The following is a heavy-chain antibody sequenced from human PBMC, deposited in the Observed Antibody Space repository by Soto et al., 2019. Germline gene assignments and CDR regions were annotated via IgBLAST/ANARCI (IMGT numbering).Heavy chain of an antibody. V-gene: IGHV3-66*01. J-gene: IGHJ3*02. CDR1: GFTVSNSY. D-gene: IGHD3-10*01. CDR2: IYSGGST. Sequence: EVQLVESGGGLVQPGGSLRLSCAASGFTVSNSYMSWVRQAPGKGLEWISLIYSGGSTYYADSVKGRLTISRDNSKNTLYLQMNSLRAEDTAVYYCARDATMVRGVASDTFDIWGQGTMVTVSS. CDR3: ARDATMVRGVASDTFDI.